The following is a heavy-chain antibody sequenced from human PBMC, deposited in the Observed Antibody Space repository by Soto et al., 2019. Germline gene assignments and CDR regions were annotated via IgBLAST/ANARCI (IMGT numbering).Heavy chain of an antibody. CDR3: AKGGEGYCSGGSCYSPRY. J-gene: IGHJ4*02. Sequence: EVQLLESGGGLVQPGGSLRLSCAASGFTFSSYAMSWVRQAPGKGLEWVSAISGSGGSTYYADSVKGRFTISRDNSKNTLYLQMNSLRAEDTAVYYGAKGGEGYCSGGSCYSPRYWGQGTLVTVSS. CDR1: GFTFSSYA. D-gene: IGHD2-15*01. V-gene: IGHV3-23*01. CDR2: ISGSGGST.